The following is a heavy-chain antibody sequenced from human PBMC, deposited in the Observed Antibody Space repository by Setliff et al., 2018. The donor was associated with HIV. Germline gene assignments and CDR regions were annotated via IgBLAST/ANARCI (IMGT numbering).Heavy chain of an antibody. D-gene: IGHD3-22*01. Sequence: PSETLSLTCTISGYSISSGYYWGWIRQPPGKGLEWIGSIYHSGSTYYNPSLKSRVTISVDTSKNQFSLKLSSVTAADTAVYYCARGNDYYDSSGYFPPDYWGQGTLVTVSS. CDR2: IYHSGST. CDR3: ARGNDYYDSSGYFPPDY. CDR1: GYSISSGYY. J-gene: IGHJ4*02. V-gene: IGHV4-38-2*02.